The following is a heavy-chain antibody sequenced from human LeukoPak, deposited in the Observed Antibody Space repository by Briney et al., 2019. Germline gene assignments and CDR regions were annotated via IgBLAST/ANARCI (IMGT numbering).Heavy chain of an antibody. Sequence: GGSLRLSCTASGFTFGDYAMSWIRQAPGKGLEWVGYIRSKAYGETADYAASVKGRFTISRDDSRAIAYLQMNSLKTEDTAVYHCTRDRGAYNLYDYWGQGTLVTVSS. CDR2: IRSKAYGETA. D-gene: IGHD1-1*01. CDR1: GFTFGDYA. J-gene: IGHJ4*02. V-gene: IGHV3-49*03. CDR3: TRDRGAYNLYDY.